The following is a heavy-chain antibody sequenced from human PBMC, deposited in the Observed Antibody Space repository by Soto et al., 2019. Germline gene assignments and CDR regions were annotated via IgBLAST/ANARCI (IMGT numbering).Heavy chain of an antibody. D-gene: IGHD2-15*01. CDR3: ARAVRTGSKGYCSGGSCLDY. Sequence: SETLSLTCTVSGGSISSGDYYWSWIRQPPGKGLEWIGYIYYSGSTYYNPSLKSRVTISVDTSKNQFSLKLSSATAADTAVYYCARAVRTGSKGYCSGGSCLDYWGQGTLVTVSS. J-gene: IGHJ4*02. V-gene: IGHV4-30-4*01. CDR2: IYYSGST. CDR1: GGSISSGDYY.